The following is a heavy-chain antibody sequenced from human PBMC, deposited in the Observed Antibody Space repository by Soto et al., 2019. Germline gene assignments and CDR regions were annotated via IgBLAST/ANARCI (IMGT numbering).Heavy chain of an antibody. V-gene: IGHV4-30-4*01. D-gene: IGHD5-18*01. J-gene: IGHJ4*02. Sequence: SETLSLTCTVSGGSISSGDYYWSWIRQPPGKGLEWIGYIYYSGSTYYNPSLKSRVTISVDTSKNQFSLKLSSVTAADTAVYYCACRGYSYGYLVEYWGQGTLVT. CDR2: IYYSGST. CDR3: ACRGYSYGYLVEY. CDR1: GGSISSGDYY.